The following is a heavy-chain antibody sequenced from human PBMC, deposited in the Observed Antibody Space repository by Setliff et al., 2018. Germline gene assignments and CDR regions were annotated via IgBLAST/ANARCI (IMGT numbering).Heavy chain of an antibody. Sequence: PGESLTISCKASGYSFSGYWITWVRQMPGKGLEWMGRIDPSDSSTKYSPSFQGHVTMSVDKSTSTAYLQWPSLRASDAAMYYCARPLWYDYGYNGMDVWGQGTTVTVSS. CDR2: IDPSDSST. V-gene: IGHV5-10-1*01. D-gene: IGHD3-16*01. J-gene: IGHJ6*02. CDR1: GYSFSGYW. CDR3: ARPLWYDYGYNGMDV.